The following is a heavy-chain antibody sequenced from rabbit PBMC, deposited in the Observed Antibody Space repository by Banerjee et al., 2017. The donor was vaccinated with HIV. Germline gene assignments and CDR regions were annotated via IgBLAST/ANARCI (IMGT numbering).Heavy chain of an antibody. CDR2: IDAGSSGFT. V-gene: IGHV1S40*01. CDR1: GLDFSGDSY. Sequence: QSLEESGGDLVKPGASLTLTCKASGLDFSGDSYDSYMCWVRQAPGKGLEWIACIDAGSSGFTYFATWAKGRFAISKTSSTTVTLQMTSLTAADTATYFCARDTGTSFSTYGMDLRGPGTLVTVS. CDR3: ARDTGTSFSTYGMDL. D-gene: IGHD8-1*01. J-gene: IGHJ6*01.